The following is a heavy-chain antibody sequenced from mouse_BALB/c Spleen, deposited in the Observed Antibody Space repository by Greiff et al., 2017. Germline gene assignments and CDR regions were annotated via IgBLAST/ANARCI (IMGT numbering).Heavy chain of an antibody. CDR3: ARRGITTAWFAY. V-gene: IGHV7-3*02. D-gene: IGHD2-4*01. CDR1: GFTFTDYY. J-gene: IGHJ3*01. Sequence: EVQVVESGGGLVQPGGSLRLSCATSGFTFTDYYMSWVRQPPGKALEWLGFIRNKANGYTTEYSASVKGRFTISRDNSQSILYLQMNTLRAEDSATYYCARRGITTAWFAYWGQGTLVTVSA. CDR2: IRNKANGYTT.